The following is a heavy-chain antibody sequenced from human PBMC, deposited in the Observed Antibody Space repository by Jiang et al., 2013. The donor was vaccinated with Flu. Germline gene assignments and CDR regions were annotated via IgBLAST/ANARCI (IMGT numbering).Heavy chain of an antibody. J-gene: IGHJ6*02. D-gene: IGHD5-12*01. CDR1: GGSISSYY. CDR3: ARVGLVATINGYYYGMDV. V-gene: IGHV4-59*13. Sequence: GLVKPSETLSLTCTVSGGSISSYYWSWIRQPPGKGLEWIGYIYYSGSTNYNPSLKSRVTISVDTSKNQFSLKLSSVTAADTAVYYCARVGLVATINGYYYGMDVWGQGTTVTVSS. CDR2: IYYSGST.